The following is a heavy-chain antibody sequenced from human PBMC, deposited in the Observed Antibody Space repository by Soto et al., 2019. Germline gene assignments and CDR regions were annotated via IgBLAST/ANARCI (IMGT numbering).Heavy chain of an antibody. CDR2: ISYDGSNK. CDR3: AREDSCSYFLDY. D-gene: IGHD1-26*01. V-gene: IGHV3-30-3*01. Sequence: GGSLRLSCAASGFPFSSYAMHWVRQSPGKGLEWVAVISYDGSNKYYADSVKGRFTISRDNSKNTLYLQMHSLRAEETAVYYCAREDSCSYFLDYWAQGTGGTVS. J-gene: IGHJ4*02. CDR1: GFPFSSYA.